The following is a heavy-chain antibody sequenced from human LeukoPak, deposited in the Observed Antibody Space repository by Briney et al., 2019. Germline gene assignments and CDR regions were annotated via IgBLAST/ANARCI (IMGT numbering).Heavy chain of an antibody. CDR3: ATGFHRYCSSTSCYSRDY. CDR1: GYTLTELS. V-gene: IGHV1-24*01. Sequence: ASVKVSCKVSGYTLTELSMHWVRQAPGKGLEWMGGFDPEDGETIHAQKFQGRVTMTEDTSTDTAYMELSSLRSEDTAVYYCATGFHRYCSSTSCYSRDYWGQGTLVTVSS. D-gene: IGHD2-2*01. CDR2: FDPEDGET. J-gene: IGHJ4*02.